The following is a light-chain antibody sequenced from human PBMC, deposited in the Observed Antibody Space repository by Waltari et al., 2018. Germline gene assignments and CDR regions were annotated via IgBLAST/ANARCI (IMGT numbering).Light chain of an antibody. Sequence: QSVLTQPPSASATPGQRVTISCSGRNSNIGSNTVHWYQQLPGTTPQSLIYNNNQRPSGVPARFPGSKAGTSAFLAISGLQSEDEADYYCASWDDRLNGYVLGTGTKVTAL. CDR1: NSNIGSNT. V-gene: IGLV1-44*01. J-gene: IGLJ1*01. CDR3: ASWDDRLNGYV. CDR2: NNN.